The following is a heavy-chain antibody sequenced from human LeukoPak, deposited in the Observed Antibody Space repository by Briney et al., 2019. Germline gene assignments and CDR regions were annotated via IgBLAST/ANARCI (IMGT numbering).Heavy chain of an antibody. CDR3: ARDTGDFWSGYFL. J-gene: IGHJ4*02. Sequence: SVKVSCKASGGTFSSYAISWVRQAPGQGLEWMGGIIPIFGTANYAQKFQGRVTITTGESTSTAYMELSSLRSEDTAVYYCARDTGDFWSGYFLWGQGTLVTVSS. V-gene: IGHV1-69*05. CDR1: GGTFSSYA. D-gene: IGHD3-3*01. CDR2: IIPIFGTA.